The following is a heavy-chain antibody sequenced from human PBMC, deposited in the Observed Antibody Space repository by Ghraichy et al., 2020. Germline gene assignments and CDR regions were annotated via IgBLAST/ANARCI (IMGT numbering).Heavy chain of an antibody. J-gene: IGHJ4*02. Sequence: GGSLRLSCAASGFTFSSYWMSWVRQAPGKGLEWVANIKQDGSEKYYVDSVKGRFTISRDNAKNSLYLQMNSLRAEDTAVYYCARESYYYDSSGYYYQPLYYFDYWGQGTLVTVSS. CDR1: GFTFSSYW. CDR3: ARESYYYDSSGYYYQPLYYFDY. V-gene: IGHV3-7*03. D-gene: IGHD3-22*01. CDR2: IKQDGSEK.